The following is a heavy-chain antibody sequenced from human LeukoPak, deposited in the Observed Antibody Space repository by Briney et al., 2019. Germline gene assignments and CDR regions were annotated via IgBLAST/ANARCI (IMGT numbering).Heavy chain of an antibody. D-gene: IGHD3-3*01. CDR3: ARDLGQGITIFGVVTLTLDY. V-gene: IGHV3-21*01. J-gene: IGHJ4*02. CDR1: GFTFSSYS. Sequence: KTGGSLRLSCAASGFTFSSYSMNWVRQAPGKGLEWVSSISSSSSYIYYADSVKGRFTISRDNAKNSLYLQMNSLRAEDTAVYYCARDLGQGITIFGVVTLTLDYWGQGTLVTVSS. CDR2: ISSSSSYI.